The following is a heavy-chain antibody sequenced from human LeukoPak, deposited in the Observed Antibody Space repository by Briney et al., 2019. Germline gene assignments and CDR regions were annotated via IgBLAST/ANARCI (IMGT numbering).Heavy chain of an antibody. CDR3: ARLPIADCSGGSCYSYCFDY. CDR2: IYYSGST. V-gene: IGHV4-31*03. CDR1: GGSISSGGYY. D-gene: IGHD2-15*01. Sequence: SETLSLTCTVSGGSISSGGYYWSWIRQHPGKGLEWIGYIYYSGSTYYNPSLKSRFTISVDTSKNQFSLKLSSVTAADTAVYYCARLPIADCSGGSCYSYCFDYWGQGTLVTVSS. J-gene: IGHJ4*02.